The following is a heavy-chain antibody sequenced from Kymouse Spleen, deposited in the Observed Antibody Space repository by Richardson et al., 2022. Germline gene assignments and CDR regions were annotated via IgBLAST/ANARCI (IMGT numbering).Heavy chain of an antibody. CDR3: ARQGAAAGNYFDY. V-gene: IGHV4-39*01. Sequence: QLQLQESGPGLVKPSETLSLTCTVSGGSISSSSYYWGWIRQPPGKGLEWIGSIYYSGSTYYNPSLKSRVTISVDTSKNQFSLKLSSVTAADTAVYYCARQGAAAGNYFDYWGQGTLVTVSS. CDR1: GGSISSSSYY. D-gene: IGHD6-13*01. J-gene: IGHJ4*02. CDR2: IYYSGST.